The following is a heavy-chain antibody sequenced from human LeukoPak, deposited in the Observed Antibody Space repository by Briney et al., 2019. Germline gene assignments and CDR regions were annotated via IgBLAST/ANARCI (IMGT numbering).Heavy chain of an antibody. CDR3: ARVVRGSGWTPFDY. D-gene: IGHD6-19*01. Sequence: ASVKVSCKASGGTFSSYAISWVRQAPGQGLEWMGGIIPIFGTANYAQKFQGRVTITADESTSTAYMELSSLRSEDTAVYYCARVVRGSGWTPFDYWGQGTLVTVSS. V-gene: IGHV1-69*13. CDR2: IIPIFGTA. J-gene: IGHJ4*02. CDR1: GGTFSSYA.